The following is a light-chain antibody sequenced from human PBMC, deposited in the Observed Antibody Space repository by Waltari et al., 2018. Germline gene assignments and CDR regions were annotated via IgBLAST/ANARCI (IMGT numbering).Light chain of an antibody. V-gene: IGLV3-10*01. J-gene: IGLJ3*02. Sequence: SYELTQPPSVSVSPGQTATITCSGDALPRQYAHWYQQKSGQAPLLVISKDTKRPSGIPDRFSGSSSGTMATLTITGAQVEDDADYYCYSTDISGDLGVFGGGTKLTVL. CDR1: ALPRQY. CDR2: KDT. CDR3: YSTDISGDLGV.